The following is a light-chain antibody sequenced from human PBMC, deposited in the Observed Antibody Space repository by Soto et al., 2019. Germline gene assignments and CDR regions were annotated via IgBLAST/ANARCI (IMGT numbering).Light chain of an antibody. CDR3: QQYGSSIT. V-gene: IGKV3-20*01. CDR1: QSVSSSY. CDR2: GAS. Sequence: EILLTQYPGTLSLSPRERATLSCRASQSVSSSYLAWYQQKPGQAPRLLIYGASSRATGIPDRFSGSGCGTDFTLTISRLEPEDFAVYYCQQYGSSITFGQGTRLEIK. J-gene: IGKJ5*01.